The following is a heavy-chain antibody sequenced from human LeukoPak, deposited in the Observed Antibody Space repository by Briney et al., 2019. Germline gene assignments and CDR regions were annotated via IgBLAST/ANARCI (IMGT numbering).Heavy chain of an antibody. CDR2: IKEDGSEK. D-gene: IGHD3-9*01. CDR3: ARGLRYFDRENY. CDR1: GFTFSGFG. V-gene: IGHV3-7*04. Sequence: TGTSLRLSCAASGFTFSGFGMHWVRQAPGKGLEWVANIKEDGSEKYYVDSVKGRFTISRDNAKYSLYLQMNSLRAEDTAVYYCARGLRYFDRENYWGQGTLVTVSS. J-gene: IGHJ4*02.